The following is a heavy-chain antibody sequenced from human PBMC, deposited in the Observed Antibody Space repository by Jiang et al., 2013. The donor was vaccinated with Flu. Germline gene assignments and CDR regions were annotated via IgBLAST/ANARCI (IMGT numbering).Heavy chain of an antibody. CDR3: ARERHDFWSGYYDY. V-gene: IGHV4-4*07. J-gene: IGHJ4*02. CDR2: VSSSGST. D-gene: IGHD3-3*01. Sequence: GSGLVKPSETLSLTCAVSGGPFSGYYWSWIRQPAGKGLEWVGRVSSSGSTNYNPSLKSRVTMSVDTSMSQFSLKLSSVTAADTAVYYCARERHDFWSGYYDYWGLGTLVTVSS. CDR1: GGPFSGYY.